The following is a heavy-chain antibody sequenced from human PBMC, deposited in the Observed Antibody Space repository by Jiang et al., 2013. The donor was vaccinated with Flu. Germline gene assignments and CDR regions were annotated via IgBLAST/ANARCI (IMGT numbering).Heavy chain of an antibody. J-gene: IGHJ4*02. CDR1: GEPITTGGQY. CDR2: VYHSGTT. Sequence: GPGLVRPSQTLSLTCTVSGEPITTGGQYWTWIRQVPGKGLEWIGHVYHSGTTSYNPSLKSRVTISIDTSKSQFSLSLNSVNAADTAVYYCARHRGQVYLDYWGQGALVTVSS. D-gene: IGHD1-14*01. V-gene: IGHV4-31*03. CDR3: ARHRGQVYLDY.